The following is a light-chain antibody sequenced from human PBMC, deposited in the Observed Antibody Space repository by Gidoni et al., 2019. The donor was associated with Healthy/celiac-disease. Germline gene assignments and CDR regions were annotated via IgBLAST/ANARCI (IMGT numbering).Light chain of an antibody. J-gene: IGLJ2*01. Sequence: SSELTPDPAVSVALGQTVRITCQGDSLRSYYASWYQQKPGQAPVLVIYGKNNRPSGIPDRFSGSSSGNTASLTITGAQAEDEADYYCNSRDSSGNHLVVGGGTKLTAL. CDR2: GKN. CDR3: NSRDSSGNHLV. V-gene: IGLV3-19*01. CDR1: SLRSYY.